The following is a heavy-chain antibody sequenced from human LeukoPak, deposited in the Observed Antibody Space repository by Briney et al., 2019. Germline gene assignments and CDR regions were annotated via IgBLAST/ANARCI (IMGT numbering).Heavy chain of an antibody. CDR1: GYTFTDHN. J-gene: IGHJ4*02. D-gene: IGHD1-26*01. CDR2: INPNSGAT. Sequence: GASVTLSFTASGYTFTDHNMHCERQSLGQGPEWRGWINPNSGATKSAHRYQGRVTLTRVTVSTTDNIDLIRLTSVDTAIYALARGSGRYHVDYWGQGPLVTVSS. CDR3: ARGSGRYHVDY. V-gene: IGHV1-2*02.